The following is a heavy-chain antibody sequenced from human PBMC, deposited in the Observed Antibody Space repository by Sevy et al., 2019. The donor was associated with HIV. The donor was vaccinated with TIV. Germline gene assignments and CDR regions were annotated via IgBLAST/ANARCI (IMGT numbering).Heavy chain of an antibody. CDR3: AGENAWGRGYS. J-gene: IGHJ4*02. D-gene: IGHD1-26*01. CDR2: IYYNGHI. Sequence: SETLSLTCTVSGGSITSLYWNWIRQPPGKGLEWISNIYYNGHINYNPTLKSRVTLSLDTSKNQFSLRLSSVTAADTAMYYCAGENAWGRGYSWGQGTLVTVSS. V-gene: IGHV4-59*08. CDR1: GGSITSLY.